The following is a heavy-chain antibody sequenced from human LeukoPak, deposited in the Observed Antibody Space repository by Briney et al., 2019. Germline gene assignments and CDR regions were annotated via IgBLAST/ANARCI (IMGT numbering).Heavy chain of an antibody. D-gene: IGHD3-10*01. CDR3: ARASITMVRGELVYYFDY. CDR2: ISFSGSYI. J-gene: IGHJ4*02. CDR1: GFTFTTYG. V-gene: IGHV3-21*01. Sequence: GGSLRLSCAASGFTFTTYGFNWVRQAPGKGLEWVSSISFSGSYIYYADSVKGRFTISRDNAKNSLYLQMNSLRAEDTAVYYCARASITMVRGELVYYFDYWGQGTLVTVSS.